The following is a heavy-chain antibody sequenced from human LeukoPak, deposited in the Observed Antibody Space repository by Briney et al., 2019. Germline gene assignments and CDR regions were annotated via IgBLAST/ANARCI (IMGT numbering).Heavy chain of an antibody. CDR3: ARDSPDVLWFGELLTLYYYYGMDV. D-gene: IGHD3-10*01. J-gene: IGHJ6*02. V-gene: IGHV1-18*01. CDR1: GYTFTSYG. CDR2: ISAYNGNT. Sequence: ASVKVSCKASGYTFTSYGISWVRQAPGQGLEWMGWISAYNGNTNYAQKLQGRVTMTTDTSTSTAYMELRSLRSDDTAVYYCARDSPDVLWFGELLTLYYYYGMDVWGQGTTVTVSS.